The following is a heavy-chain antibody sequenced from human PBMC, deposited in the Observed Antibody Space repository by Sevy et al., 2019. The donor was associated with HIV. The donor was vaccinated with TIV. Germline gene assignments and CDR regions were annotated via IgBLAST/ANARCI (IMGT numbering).Heavy chain of an antibody. J-gene: IGHJ4*02. V-gene: IGHV3-7*01. Sequence: GSLRLSCKASGFSFTDFWMQWVRQVPGKGPEWVANINQDGSEMYYVDSVKGRFTISRDNAESALYLQMHGLRAEDAATYFCARRYFDLRGQGTVVTVSS. CDR1: GFSFTDFW. CDR3: ARRYFDL. CDR2: INQDGSEM.